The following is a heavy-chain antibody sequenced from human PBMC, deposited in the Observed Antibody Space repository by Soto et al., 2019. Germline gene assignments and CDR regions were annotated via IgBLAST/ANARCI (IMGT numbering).Heavy chain of an antibody. Sequence: SETLSLTCTVSGGSISSYYWSWIRQPPGKGLEWIGYIYYSGSTNYNPSLKSRVTISVDTSKNQFSLKLSSVTPEDTAVYFCASLGNIDMADCWGQGTLVTVSS. CDR1: GGSISSYY. D-gene: IGHD7-27*01. CDR3: ASLGNIDMADC. J-gene: IGHJ4*02. V-gene: IGHV4-59*12. CDR2: IYYSGST.